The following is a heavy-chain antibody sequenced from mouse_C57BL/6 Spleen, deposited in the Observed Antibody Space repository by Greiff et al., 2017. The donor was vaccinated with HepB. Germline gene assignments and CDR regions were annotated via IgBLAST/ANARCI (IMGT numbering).Heavy chain of an antibody. V-gene: IGHV1-62-2*01. CDR2: FYPGSGSI. Sequence: VQLQQSGAELVKPGASVKLSCKASGYTFTEYTIHWVKQRSGQGLEWIGWFYPGSGSIKYNEKFKDKATLTADKSSSTVYMELSRLTSEDSAVYFCARHEEAPRDYYGSSYFDYWGQGTTLTVSS. J-gene: IGHJ2*01. CDR1: GYTFTEYT. CDR3: ARHEEAPRDYYGSSYFDY. D-gene: IGHD1-1*01.